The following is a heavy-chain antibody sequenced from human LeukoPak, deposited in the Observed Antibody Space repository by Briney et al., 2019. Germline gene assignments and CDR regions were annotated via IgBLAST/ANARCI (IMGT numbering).Heavy chain of an antibody. J-gene: IGHJ5*02. CDR3: ARSQRITIFGVVRLNWFDP. CDR2: INPNSGGT. CDR1: GYTFTRYY. D-gene: IGHD3-3*01. Sequence: GASVKVSCKASGYTFTRYYMHWVRQAPGQGLEWMGRINPNSGGTNYAQKFQGRVTMTRDTSISTAYMELSRLRSDDTAVYYCARSQRITIFGVVRLNWFDPWGQGTLVTVSS. V-gene: IGHV1-2*06.